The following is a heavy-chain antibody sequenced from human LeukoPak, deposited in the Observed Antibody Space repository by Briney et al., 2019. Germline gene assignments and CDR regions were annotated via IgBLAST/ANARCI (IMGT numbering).Heavy chain of an antibody. V-gene: IGHV3-48*03. Sequence: GGSLRLSCAASGFTFSSYEMNWVRQAPGKGLEWVSYISSSGSTIYYADSVKGRFTISRDNAKNSLYLQMNSLRAEDTAVYYCAREPFYYDSSGYYLGYMDVWGKGTTVTVSS. CDR3: AREPFYYDSSGYYLGYMDV. J-gene: IGHJ6*03. D-gene: IGHD3-22*01. CDR2: ISSSGSTI. CDR1: GFTFSSYE.